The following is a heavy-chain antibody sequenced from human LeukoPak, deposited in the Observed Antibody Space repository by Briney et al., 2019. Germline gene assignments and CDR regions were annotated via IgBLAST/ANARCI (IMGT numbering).Heavy chain of an antibody. CDR1: GFTFSSYS. CDR2: ISSSSSYI. Sequence: GGSLRLSCAASGFTFSSYSMNWVRQAPGKGLEWVSSISSSSSYIYYADSVKGRFTISRDNAKNSPYLQMNSLRAEDTAVYYCARDQAAAGTVDYWGQGTLVTVSS. D-gene: IGHD6-13*01. J-gene: IGHJ4*02. CDR3: ARDQAAAGTVDY. V-gene: IGHV3-21*01.